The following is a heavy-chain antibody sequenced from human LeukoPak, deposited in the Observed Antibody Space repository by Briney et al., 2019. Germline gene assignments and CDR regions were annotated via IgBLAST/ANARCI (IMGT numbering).Heavy chain of an antibody. CDR3: ARLGSGYDPGDF. Sequence: SVKVSCKASGGTFSTLDISWVRQAPGHGLEWMGGIIPLFGPANYAQKFQDRVTIIADESTTTAYMELSSLGSEDTAVYYCARLGSGYDPGDFWGQGTLVTVST. D-gene: IGHD5-12*01. J-gene: IGHJ4*02. CDR1: GGTFSTLD. CDR2: IIPLFGPA. V-gene: IGHV1-69*13.